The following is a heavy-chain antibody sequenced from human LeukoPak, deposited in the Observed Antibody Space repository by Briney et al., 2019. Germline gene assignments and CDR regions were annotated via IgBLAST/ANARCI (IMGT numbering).Heavy chain of an antibody. CDR3: AREVGIRGHFDH. D-gene: IGHD1-26*01. CDR1: GYTFTGFY. V-gene: IGHV1-46*01. CDR2: INPSGGST. J-gene: IGHJ4*02. Sequence: ASVKVSCKASGYTFTGFYMHWVRQAPGQGLEWMGIINPSGGSTGYAQKFQGRVTMTRDTSTSTVYMELSSLRSEDTAVYYCAREVGIRGHFDHWGRGTLVTVSS.